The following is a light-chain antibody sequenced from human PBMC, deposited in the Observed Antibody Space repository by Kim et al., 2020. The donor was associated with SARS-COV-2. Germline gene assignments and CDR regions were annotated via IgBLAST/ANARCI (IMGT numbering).Light chain of an antibody. CDR1: QSVRTN. CDR3: QQYHNWWT. CDR2: GAS. Sequence: EIVMTQSPATLSVSPGERATLSCRASQSVRTNLAWYQQKLGQAPRLLIYGASTRATGIPARFSGSGSGTEFTLTISSLQSEDFAVYWCQQYHNWWTFDQGTKMDIK. V-gene: IGKV3-15*01. J-gene: IGKJ1*01.